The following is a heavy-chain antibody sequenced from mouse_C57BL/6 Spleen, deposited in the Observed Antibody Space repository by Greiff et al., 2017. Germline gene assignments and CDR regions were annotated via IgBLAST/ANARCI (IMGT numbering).Heavy chain of an antibody. V-gene: IGHV1-55*01. CDR2: IYPGSGST. Sequence: QVHVKQPGAELVKPGASVKMSCKASGYTFTSYWITWVKQRPGQGLEWIGDIYPGSGSTNYNEKFKSKATLTVDTSSSTAYMQRSSLTSEDSAVYYCARRDDYDGYFDVWGTGTTVTVSS. D-gene: IGHD2-4*01. CDR1: GYTFTSYW. J-gene: IGHJ1*03. CDR3: ARRDDYDGYFDV.